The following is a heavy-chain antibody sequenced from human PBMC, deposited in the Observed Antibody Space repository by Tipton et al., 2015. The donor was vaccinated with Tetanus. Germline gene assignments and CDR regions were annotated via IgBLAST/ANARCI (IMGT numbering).Heavy chain of an antibody. V-gene: IGHV3-30-3*01. CDR2: MSYDGTNE. CDR3: AGGDDIGDWGF. Sequence: SLRLSCVGSRFTFSSYAFTWVRQTPGKGLEGVAIMSYDGTNEYYAKSVKGRFTISRDSAKNSLYLQMSSLRAEDTAVYYCAGGDDIGDWGFGGQGTLVTVSS. J-gene: IGHJ4*02. CDR1: RFTFSSYA. D-gene: IGHD2-21*02.